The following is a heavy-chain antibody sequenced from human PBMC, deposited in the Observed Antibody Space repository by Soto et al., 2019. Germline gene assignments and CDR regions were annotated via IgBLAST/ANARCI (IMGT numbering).Heavy chain of an antibody. CDR3: AAVPVLRFLKWLPAYFDY. CDR1: GFMFTSSA. CDR2: LVVGSCNT. D-gene: IGHD3-3*01. V-gene: IGHV1-58*01. J-gene: IGHJ4*02. Sequence: SVKVSCKTSGFMFTSSAVQWVRQARGQRIEWIGWLVVGSCNTHYAQHFQERVTLTRDMSTGTDYMEVSSLRSEDTAVYYCAAVPVLRFLKWLPAYFDYWGQGTLVTV.